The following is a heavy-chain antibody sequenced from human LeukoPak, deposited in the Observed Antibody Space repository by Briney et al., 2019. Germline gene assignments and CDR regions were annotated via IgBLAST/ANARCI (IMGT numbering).Heavy chain of an antibody. Sequence: ASVKVSCKVSGYTLTELSMHWVRQAPGKGLEWMGGFDPGDGETIYAQKFQGRVTMTEDTSTDTAYMELSSLRSEDTAVYYCATATSGLEAFDIWGQGTMVTVSS. CDR1: GYTLTELS. CDR3: ATATSGLEAFDI. V-gene: IGHV1-24*01. CDR2: FDPGDGET. D-gene: IGHD2-15*01. J-gene: IGHJ3*02.